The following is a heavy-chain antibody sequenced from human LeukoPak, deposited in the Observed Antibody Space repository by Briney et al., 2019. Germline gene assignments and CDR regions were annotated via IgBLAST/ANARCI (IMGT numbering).Heavy chain of an antibody. CDR1: GGSISSYY. CDR2: IYYSGST. CDR3: ATYCSSTSCYTPFDY. D-gene: IGHD2-2*02. Sequence: PSETLPLTCTVSGGSISSYYWSWIRQPPGKGLEWIGYIYYSGSTNYNPSLKSRVTISVDTSKNQFSLKLSSVTAADTAVYYCATYCSSTSCYTPFDYWGQGTLVTVSS. J-gene: IGHJ4*02. V-gene: IGHV4-59*08.